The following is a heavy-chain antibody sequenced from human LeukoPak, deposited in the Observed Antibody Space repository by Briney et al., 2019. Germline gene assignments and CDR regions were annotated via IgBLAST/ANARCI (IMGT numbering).Heavy chain of an antibody. CDR3: ARPTNNYGDAFDY. CDR2: INPNSGGA. V-gene: IGHV1-2*06. Sequence: GASVKVSCKASGYTSTGYFMHWVRQAPGQGLEWMGRINPNSGGANYAQKFQGRVTMTRDTSISTAYMELSRLRSDDTAVYYCARPTNNYGDAFDYWGQGTLVTVSS. J-gene: IGHJ4*02. CDR1: GYTSTGYF. D-gene: IGHD4-17*01.